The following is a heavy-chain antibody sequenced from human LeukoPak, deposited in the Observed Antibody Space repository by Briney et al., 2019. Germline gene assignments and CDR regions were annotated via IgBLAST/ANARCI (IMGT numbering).Heavy chain of an antibody. V-gene: IGHV1-2*06. D-gene: IGHD6-13*01. J-gene: IGHJ6*03. CDR1: GYTFTGYY. CDR2: INPNSGGT. Sequence: GSSVKVSCKASGYTFTGYYMHWVRQAPGQGLEWMGRINPNSGGTNYAQKFHGRVTMTRDTSISTAYMELSRLRSDDTAVYYCARAIASTDSRYSYYYYMDVWGKGTTVTVSS. CDR3: ARAIASTDSRYSYYYYMDV.